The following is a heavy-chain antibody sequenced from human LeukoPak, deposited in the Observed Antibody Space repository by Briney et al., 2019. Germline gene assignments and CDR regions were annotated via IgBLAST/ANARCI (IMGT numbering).Heavy chain of an antibody. V-gene: IGHV1-8*01. J-gene: IGHJ6*03. CDR3: ARYRGCSSTSCRRYYYYYYMDV. Sequence: ASVKVSCKASGYTFTSYDINWVRQATGQGLEWMGWMNPNSGNTGYAQKFQGRVTMTRNTSISTAYMELSSLKSEDTAVYYCARYRGCSSTSCRRYYYYYYMDVWGKGTTVTVSS. D-gene: IGHD2-2*01. CDR1: GYTFTSYD. CDR2: MNPNSGNT.